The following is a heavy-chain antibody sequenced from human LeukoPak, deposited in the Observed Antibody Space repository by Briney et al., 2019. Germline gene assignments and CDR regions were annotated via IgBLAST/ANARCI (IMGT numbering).Heavy chain of an antibody. CDR1: GFTLSGHS. CDR2: ISPTSAYI. Sequence: SGGSLRLSCAATGFTLSGHSMNWVRQAPGKGLDWVSSISPTSAYIYYQDSVKGRFTISRDDAKNSLYLEMDSLRAEDTAVYYCARTIYYCESTSYFSDAFDVWGQGTMVTVSS. V-gene: IGHV3-21*01. J-gene: IGHJ3*01. D-gene: IGHD2-2*01. CDR3: ARTIYYCESTSYFSDAFDV.